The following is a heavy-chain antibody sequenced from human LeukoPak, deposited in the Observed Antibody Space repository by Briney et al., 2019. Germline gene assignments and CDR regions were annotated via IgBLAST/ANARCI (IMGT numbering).Heavy chain of an antibody. CDR3: AKDGGSGWTDAFDI. D-gene: IGHD6-19*01. J-gene: IGHJ3*02. CDR2: ISYDGSNK. Sequence: GGSLRLSCAASGFTFSSYGMHWVRQAPGKGLGWVAVISYDGSNKYYADFVKGRFTISRDNSKNTLYLQMNSLRAEDTAVYYCAKDGGSGWTDAFDIWGQGTMVTVSS. CDR1: GFTFSSYG. V-gene: IGHV3-30*18.